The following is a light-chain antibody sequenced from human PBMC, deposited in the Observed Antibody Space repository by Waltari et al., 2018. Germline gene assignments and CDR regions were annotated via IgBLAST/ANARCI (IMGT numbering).Light chain of an antibody. V-gene: IGLV2-14*01. CDR1: RSDVGGSTY. CDR2: DVS. CDR3: SSYTTTSALV. Sequence: QSALTQSASVSGSPGQSITISCTGTRSDVGGSTYASCYQQYSGKAPKCIIYDVSNRPSGVSNRFSGSKSGNTASLTISGLQAEDEADYYCSSYTTTSALVFGGGTKLTVL. J-gene: IGLJ2*01.